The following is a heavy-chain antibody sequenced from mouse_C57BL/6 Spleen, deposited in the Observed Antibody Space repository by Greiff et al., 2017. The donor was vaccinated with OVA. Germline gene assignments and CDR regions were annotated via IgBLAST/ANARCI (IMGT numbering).Heavy chain of an antibody. CDR3: ARWTAQAPYYYAMDY. D-gene: IGHD3-2*02. J-gene: IGHJ4*01. CDR1: GYAFSSSW. V-gene: IGHV1-82*01. Sequence: VHLVESGPELVKPGASVKISCKASGYAFSSSWMNWVKQRPGKGLEWIGRIYPGDGDTNYNGKFKGKATLTADKSSSTAYMQLSSLTSEDSADYFCARWTAQAPYYYAMDYWGQGTSVTVSS. CDR2: IYPGDGDT.